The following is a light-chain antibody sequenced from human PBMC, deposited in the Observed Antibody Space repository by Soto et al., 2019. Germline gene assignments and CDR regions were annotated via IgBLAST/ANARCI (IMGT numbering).Light chain of an antibody. Sequence: EIVLTQSPATLSLSPGERATLSCRASQSVTSYLAWYQQNPGQAPRLLIYDASNRATGIPARFSGSESGTDFTLTISSQEPEDFAVYFCQQRSNCLPGFGQGTRLEIK. CDR2: DAS. CDR1: QSVTSY. CDR3: QQRSNCLPG. V-gene: IGKV3-11*01. J-gene: IGKJ5*01.